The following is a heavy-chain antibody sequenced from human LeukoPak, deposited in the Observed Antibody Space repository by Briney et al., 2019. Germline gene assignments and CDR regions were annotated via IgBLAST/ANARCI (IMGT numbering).Heavy chain of an antibody. CDR1: GFTLSSNY. J-gene: IGHJ6*03. CDR2: IYSGGST. CDR3: ARELYSSSWSRNYYYYMDV. D-gene: IGHD6-13*01. Sequence: SGGSLRLFCAASGFTLSSNYMSWVRQAPGKGLGWVAVIYSGGSTYYADSDKGRFTISRDNSKNTLYLQMNSLRAEDTAVYYCARELYSSSWSRNYYYYMDVWGKGTTVTISS. V-gene: IGHV3-66*01.